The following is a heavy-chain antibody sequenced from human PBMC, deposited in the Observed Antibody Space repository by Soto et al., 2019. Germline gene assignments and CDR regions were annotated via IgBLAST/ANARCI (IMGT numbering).Heavy chain of an antibody. CDR1: GGSISSYY. Sequence: SETLSLTCTVSGGSISSYYWSWIRQPPGKGLEWIGYIYYSGSTNYNPSLKSRVTISVDTSKNQFSLKLSSVTAADTAVYYCARGPSSGWSDAFDIWGQGTMVTVSS. CDR2: IYYSGST. D-gene: IGHD6-19*01. J-gene: IGHJ3*02. V-gene: IGHV4-59*01. CDR3: ARGPSSGWSDAFDI.